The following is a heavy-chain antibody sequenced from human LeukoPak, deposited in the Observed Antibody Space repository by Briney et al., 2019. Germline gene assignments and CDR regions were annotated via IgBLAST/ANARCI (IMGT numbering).Heavy chain of an antibody. D-gene: IGHD3-3*01. CDR2: IASDGRDK. CDR3: RKVLDGGGAAYYFDS. V-gene: IGHV3-30*18. J-gene: IGHJ4*02. Sequence: GGSLRLSCAASGFTFSSYGMHWARQAPGKGLEWVAVIASDGRDKHSADSVKGRFTISRDNSKNTLYLQMNGLRAEDTAVYYGRKVLDGGGAAYYFDSWGQGTLVTVSS. CDR1: GFTFSSYG.